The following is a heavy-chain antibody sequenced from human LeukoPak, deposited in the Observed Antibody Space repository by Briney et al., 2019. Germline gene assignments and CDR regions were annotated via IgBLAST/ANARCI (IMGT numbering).Heavy chain of an antibody. V-gene: IGHV3-21*01. CDR2: ISSSSEYI. CDR3: ARNRYSQPRYYYGMDV. Sequence: NAGGSLRLSCAASGFTFTSYRIDWVRQAPGQGMELVSCISSSSEYIYYADSVKGRFTISRDNAKYSLYLQMNSLRAEDTAVYYCARNRYSQPRYYYGMDVWGQGTTVTVSS. D-gene: IGHD1-14*01. CDR1: GFTFTSYR. J-gene: IGHJ6*02.